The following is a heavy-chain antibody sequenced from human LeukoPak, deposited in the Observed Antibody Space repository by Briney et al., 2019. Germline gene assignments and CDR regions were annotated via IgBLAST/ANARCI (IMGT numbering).Heavy chain of an antibody. CDR2: IYSGGST. D-gene: IGHD3-22*01. V-gene: IGHV3-66*01. CDR1: GFTVSSNY. J-gene: IGHJ3*02. CDR3: ASEITTNAFDI. Sequence: SGGSLRLSCAASGFTVSSNYMSWVRQAPGKGLEWVSVIYSGGSTYYADSVKGRFTISRDNSKNTLYLQMNSLRAEDTAVYYCASEITTNAFDIWGQGTMVTVSS.